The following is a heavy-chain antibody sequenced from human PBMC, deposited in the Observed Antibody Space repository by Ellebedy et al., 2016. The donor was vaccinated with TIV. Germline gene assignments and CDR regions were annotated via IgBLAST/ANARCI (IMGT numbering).Heavy chain of an antibody. CDR2: IFWNADK. Sequence: SGPTLVKPTQTLTLTCTFSGFSLSTTGVGVGWIRQPPGEALESLAFIFWNADKHYSPSLKTRLTISKDTSKNQVVLTMTNMDPVDTATYYCARGIGGYYNLDYWGQGTLVTVSS. D-gene: IGHD3-22*01. J-gene: IGHJ4*02. CDR1: GFSLSTTGVG. V-gene: IGHV2-5*01. CDR3: ARGIGGYYNLDY.